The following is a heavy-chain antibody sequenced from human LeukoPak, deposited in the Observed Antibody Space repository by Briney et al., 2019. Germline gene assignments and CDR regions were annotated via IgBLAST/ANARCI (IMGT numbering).Heavy chain of an antibody. V-gene: IGHV1-18*01. Sequence: ASVKVSCKASGYSFTSYGMSWVRQAPGQGLEWMGWISAYNGNTNYAQKLQGRVTMTTDTSTSTAYMELRSLRSDDTAVYYCARDSIERGSGSSSSWGQGTLVTVSS. D-gene: IGHD3-10*01. CDR1: GYSFTSYG. CDR2: ISAYNGNT. J-gene: IGHJ5*02. CDR3: ARDSIERGSGSSSS.